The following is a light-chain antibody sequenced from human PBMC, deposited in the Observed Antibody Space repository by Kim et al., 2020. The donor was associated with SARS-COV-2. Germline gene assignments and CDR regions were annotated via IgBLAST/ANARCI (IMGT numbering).Light chain of an antibody. CDR1: SSNIGNHF. J-gene: IGLJ2*01. CDR2: DNN. Sequence: QSVLTQPPSVSAAPGQTVTISCSGSSSNIGNHFVSWYQQVPGAAPTLLIYDNNWRPSGIPDRFSGSKSGTSATRGITGLQTGDEADYFCGTWDTSLSAVVFGGGTQLTVL. V-gene: IGLV1-51*01. CDR3: GTWDTSLSAVV.